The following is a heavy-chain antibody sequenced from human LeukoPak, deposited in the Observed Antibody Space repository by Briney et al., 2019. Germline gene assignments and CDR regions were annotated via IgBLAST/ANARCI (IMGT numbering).Heavy chain of an antibody. D-gene: IGHD6-6*01. CDR1: GYRFTSYW. Sequence: GESLKISCKGSGYRFTSYWIGWVRQMPAKGLEWMGIIYPSDSDSRYSPSFQGQVTISADKSISTAYLQWSSLKASDTAMYYCASGARTDYFAYWGQGTLVTVSS. CDR3: ASGARTDYFAY. J-gene: IGHJ4*02. V-gene: IGHV5-51*01. CDR2: IYPSDSDS.